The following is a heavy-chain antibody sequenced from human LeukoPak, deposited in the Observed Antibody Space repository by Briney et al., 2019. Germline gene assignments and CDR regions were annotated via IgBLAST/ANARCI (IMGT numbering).Heavy chain of an antibody. J-gene: IGHJ4*02. CDR1: GVSINTYY. Sequence: SSETLSLTCTASGVSINTYYASWIRQAPGKGLEFIGFIYNGGNTNYNPSLKSRATISVDTSNNQFSLRLTSVTAADTAMYYCAAGPWELDFWGQGTLVTVSS. D-gene: IGHD1-26*01. CDR3: AAGPWELDF. CDR2: IYNGGNT. V-gene: IGHV4-4*09.